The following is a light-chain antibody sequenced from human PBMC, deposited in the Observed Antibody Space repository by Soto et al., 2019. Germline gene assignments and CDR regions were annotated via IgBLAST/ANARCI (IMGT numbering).Light chain of an antibody. Sequence: EIVLTQSPATLSLSPGERATLSCRASQSVNNFLAWYQQRPGQAPRLLIYGASTRATGIPARFSGSGSGTEFTLTISSLQSEDFAVYYCQQYNNWPSGTFGQGTKVDIK. CDR1: QSVNNF. CDR3: QQYNNWPSGT. V-gene: IGKV3-15*01. CDR2: GAS. J-gene: IGKJ1*01.